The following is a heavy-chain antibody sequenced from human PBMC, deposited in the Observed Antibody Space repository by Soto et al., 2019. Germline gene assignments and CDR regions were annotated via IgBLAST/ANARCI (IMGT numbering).Heavy chain of an antibody. Sequence: GGSLRLSCAASGFTFSSYEMNWVRQAPGKGLEWVSYISSSGSTIYYADSVKGRFTISRDNAKNSLYLQMNSLRAEDTAVYYCAREGGYCSSTSCYNYFDYWGQGTLVTVSS. CDR2: ISSSGSTI. CDR1: GFTFSSYE. V-gene: IGHV3-48*03. D-gene: IGHD2-2*02. J-gene: IGHJ4*02. CDR3: AREGGYCSSTSCYNYFDY.